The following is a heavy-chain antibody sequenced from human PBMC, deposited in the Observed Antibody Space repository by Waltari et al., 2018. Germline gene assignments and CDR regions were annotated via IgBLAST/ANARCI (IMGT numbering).Heavy chain of an antibody. J-gene: IGHJ3*01. CDR1: GYTFNIYG. D-gene: IGHD3-10*01. CDR3: AGIRSGGSAYTDAFDL. V-gene: IGHV1-18*01. CDR2: ISTYTADQ. Sequence: QVQLVQSGAEVKKPGASVKVSCKASGYTFNIYGISWVRQATGQGLQWMGWISTYTADQNYVQNFQDRLTMTTDTSSSTAYMELRSLTADDPAVYYWAGIRSGGSAYTDAFDLWGQGTLVTVSS.